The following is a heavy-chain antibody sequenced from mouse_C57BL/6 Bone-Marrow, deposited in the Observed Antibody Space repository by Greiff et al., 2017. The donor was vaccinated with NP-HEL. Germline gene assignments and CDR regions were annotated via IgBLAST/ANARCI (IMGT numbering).Heavy chain of an antibody. CDR2: IDPENGDT. CDR3: TTWYYEAMDY. D-gene: IGHD1-1*01. J-gene: IGHJ4*01. CDR1: GFNIKDDY. Sequence: EVQLQQSGAELVRPGASVKLSCTASGFNIKDDYMPWVKQRPEQGLEWIGWIDPENGDTEYASKFQGKATITADTSSNTASLQLSSLTSEDTAVYYCTTWYYEAMDYWGQGTSVTVSS. V-gene: IGHV14-4*01.